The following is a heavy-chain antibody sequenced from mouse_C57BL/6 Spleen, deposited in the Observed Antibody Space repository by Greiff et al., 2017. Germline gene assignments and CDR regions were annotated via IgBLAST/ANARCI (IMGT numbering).Heavy chain of an antibody. CDR1: GYTFTGYW. D-gene: IGHD1-1*02. J-gene: IGHJ4*01. CDR2: IHPNSGST. V-gene: IGHV1-64*01. CDR3: AKCGGSYAFDY. Sequence: QVQLQQSGAELVKPGASVKLSCKASGYTFTGYWMHWVKQRPGHGLEWIGMIHPNSGSTNYNEKFKGKATLTVDKSSSTAYMQLSSLTSEDSAVYYCAKCGGSYAFDYWGQGTSVTVSS.